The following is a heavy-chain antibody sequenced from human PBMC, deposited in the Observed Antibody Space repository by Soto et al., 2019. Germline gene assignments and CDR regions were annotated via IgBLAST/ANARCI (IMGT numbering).Heavy chain of an antibody. Sequence: VQLVESRGGVVQPGRSLRLSCAGSGFTFSDYAMHWVRQAPGKGLEWVAVVSHDGRNTHYADSVKGRFTISRDSSTNMVSLEMTSLRAEDTAVYYSAKGGWPWAVTSDLIYWGQGGLVTVSS. CDR2: VSHDGRNT. V-gene: IGHV3-30*18. CDR3: AKGGWPWAVTSDLIY. J-gene: IGHJ1*01. D-gene: IGHD1-26*01. CDR1: GFTFSDYA.